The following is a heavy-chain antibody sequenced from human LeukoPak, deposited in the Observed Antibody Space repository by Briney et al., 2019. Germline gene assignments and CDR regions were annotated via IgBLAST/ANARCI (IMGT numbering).Heavy chain of an antibody. Sequence: SETLSLTCTVSGGSISSSSYYWGWIRQPPGKGLEWIGSISYTGSTYYNPSLKSRVTISVDTSKNQFSLKLSSVTAADTAVYYCARDTVTTWEKGFDYWGQGTLVTVSS. CDR1: GGSISSSSYY. V-gene: IGHV4-39*07. CDR2: ISYTGST. CDR3: ARDTVTTWEKGFDY. J-gene: IGHJ4*02. D-gene: IGHD4-17*01.